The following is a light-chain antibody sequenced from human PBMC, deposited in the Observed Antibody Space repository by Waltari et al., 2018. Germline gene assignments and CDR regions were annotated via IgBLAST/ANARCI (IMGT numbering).Light chain of an antibody. V-gene: IGKV1D-12*01. CDR2: DAT. CDR3: QQANSFPVT. Sequence: DIQMPQSPSSVSASVGDRVTITCRASPGLRTWLTWYQKKPGEAPKVLIHDATSLQGGGPSRFKDSGSGTDFTLTINGRQPEDFATYFCQQANSFPVTFGQGTRLDIK. CDR1: PGLRTW. J-gene: IGKJ5*01.